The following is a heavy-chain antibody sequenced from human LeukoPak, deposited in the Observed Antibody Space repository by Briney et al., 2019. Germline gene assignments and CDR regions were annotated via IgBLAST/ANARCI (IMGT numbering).Heavy chain of an antibody. J-gene: IGHJ6*03. D-gene: IGHD3-16*02. CDR3: ARATRDSLIDYYYYMDV. CDR2: MYSSGS. CDR1: GGSISSYY. V-gene: IGHV4-4*07. Sequence: SETLSLTCTVSGGSISSYYLSWIRQTAGKGLEWIGRMYSSGSNYNPSLKSRVTMSIDTSTNQLSLKLSSVTAADTAVYYCARATRDSLIDYYYYMDVWGKGTTVTVSS.